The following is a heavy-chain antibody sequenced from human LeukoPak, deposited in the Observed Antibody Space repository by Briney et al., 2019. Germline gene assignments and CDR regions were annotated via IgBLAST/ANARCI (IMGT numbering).Heavy chain of an antibody. D-gene: IGHD1-1*01. CDR3: ARDLNWYFDY. CDR2: INPGDGNT. CDR1: GYTFTSYP. Sequence: ASVKVSCKASGYTFTSYPMHWVRQAPGQRLEWMGWINPGDGNTKYSQKFQGRVTITRDTSASTAYMELSSLRSEDSAVYYCARDLNWYFDYWGQGTLVTVPS. V-gene: IGHV1-3*01. J-gene: IGHJ4*02.